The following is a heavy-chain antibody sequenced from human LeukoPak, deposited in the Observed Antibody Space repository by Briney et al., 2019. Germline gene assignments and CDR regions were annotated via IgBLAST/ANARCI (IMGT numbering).Heavy chain of an antibody. D-gene: IGHD6-6*01. CDR3: ARVYSSSALYYYYYMDV. V-gene: IGHV4-39*07. Sequence: SETLSLTCTVSGGSISSYYWGWIRQPPGKGLEWIGSIYYSGSTYYNPSLKSRVTISVDTSKNQFSLKLSSVTAADTAVYYCARVYSSSALYYYYYMDVWGKGTTVTVSS. CDR2: IYYSGST. CDR1: GGSISSYY. J-gene: IGHJ6*03.